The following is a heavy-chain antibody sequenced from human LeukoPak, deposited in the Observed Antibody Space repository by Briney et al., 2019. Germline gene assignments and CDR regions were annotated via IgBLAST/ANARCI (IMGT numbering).Heavy chain of an antibody. CDR3: ARGGPKYYDSSGYYSY. D-gene: IGHD3-22*01. J-gene: IGHJ4*02. CDR2: IYTSGST. V-gene: IGHV4-4*07. CDR1: GGSISSYY. Sequence: SETLSLTCTVSGGSISSYYWSWIRQPAGKGLEWIGRIYTSGSTNYNPSLKSRVTMSVDTSKNQFSLKLSSVTAADTAVYYCARGGPKYYDSSGYYSYWGQGTLVTVSS.